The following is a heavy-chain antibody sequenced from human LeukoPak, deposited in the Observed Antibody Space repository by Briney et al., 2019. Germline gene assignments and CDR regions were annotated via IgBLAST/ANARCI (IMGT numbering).Heavy chain of an antibody. J-gene: IGHJ3*02. D-gene: IGHD3-3*01. CDR3: ARGTFYDFWSGYLPFDI. V-gene: IGHV1-3*03. CDR2: INAGNGNT. Sequence: EASVKVSCKASGYTFTSYAMHWVRQAPGQRLEWMGWINAGNGNTKYSQEFQGRVTITRDTSASTAYMELSSLRSEDMAEYYCARGTFYDFWSGYLPFDIWGQGTMVTVSS. CDR1: GYTFTSYA.